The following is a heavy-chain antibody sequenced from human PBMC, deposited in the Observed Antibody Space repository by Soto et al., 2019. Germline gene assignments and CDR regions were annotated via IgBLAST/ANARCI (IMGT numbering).Heavy chain of an antibody. J-gene: IGHJ6*02. Sequence: ASVKVSCKASGYTFTSYGISWVRQAPGQGLEWMGWISAYNGNTNYAQKLQGRVTMTTDTSTSTAYMELRSLRSDDTAVYYCARVRPYYYDSSGYYYDCYGMDVWGQGTTVTVSS. D-gene: IGHD3-22*01. CDR3: ARVRPYYYDSSGYYYDCYGMDV. CDR2: ISAYNGNT. V-gene: IGHV1-18*01. CDR1: GYTFTSYG.